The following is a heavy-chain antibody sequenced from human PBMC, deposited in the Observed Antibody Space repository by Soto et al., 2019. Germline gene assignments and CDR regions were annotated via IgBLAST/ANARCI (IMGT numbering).Heavy chain of an antibody. V-gene: IGHV1-69*02. J-gene: IGHJ4*02. Sequence: QVQLVQSGAEVKKPGSSVKVSCKASGGTFSIYTVSWVRQAPGQGLEWMGRIIPILGIPNYAQKFQGRVTITADKSTSTASMELSSLRSEDTAVYYCAAWYGDQSYLGQGTLVTVSS. CDR2: IIPILGIP. D-gene: IGHD4-17*01. CDR1: GGTFSIYT. CDR3: AAWYGDQSY.